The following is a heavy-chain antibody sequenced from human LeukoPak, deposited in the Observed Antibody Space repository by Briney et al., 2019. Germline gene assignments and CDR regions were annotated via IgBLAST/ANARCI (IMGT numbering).Heavy chain of an antibody. J-gene: IGHJ4*02. CDR2: INPGGSGK. D-gene: IGHD3-10*01. CDR3: ARGGHRQKEF. CDR1: GFRFSDYW. V-gene: IGHV3-7*01. Sequence: PGGSLRLSCAASGFRFSDYWMNWVRQSPGKGLEWVAIINPGGSGKYSVDSVKGRFTISRDNAKNSLYLQMSSLRAEDTAVCYCARGGHRQKEFWGQGTLVTVSS.